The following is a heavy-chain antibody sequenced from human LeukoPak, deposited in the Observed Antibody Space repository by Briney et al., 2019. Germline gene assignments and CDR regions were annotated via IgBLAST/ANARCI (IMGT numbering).Heavy chain of an antibody. Sequence: SETLSLTCAVYGGSFGGYYWSWIRQPPGKGLEWIGEINHSGSTNYNPSLKSRVTISVDTSRNQFSLKLSSVTAADTAVYYCAREETGSGGSLDYWGQGTLVTVSS. CDR3: AREETGSGGSLDY. V-gene: IGHV4-34*01. CDR2: INHSGST. J-gene: IGHJ4*02. CDR1: GGSFGGYY. D-gene: IGHD6-19*01.